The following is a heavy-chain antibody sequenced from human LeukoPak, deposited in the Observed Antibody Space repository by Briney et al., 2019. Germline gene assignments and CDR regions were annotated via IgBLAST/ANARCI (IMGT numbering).Heavy chain of an antibody. Sequence: PGGSLRLSCAASGFTFSTYAMSWVRQAPGKGLECVSAISGSGGSTYYADSVKGRFTISRDNSKNTLYLQMNSLRAEDTAVYYCAKDKDYGDYYYYMDVWGKGTTVTVSS. V-gene: IGHV3-23*01. CDR2: ISGSGGST. J-gene: IGHJ6*03. CDR3: AKDKDYGDYYYYMDV. CDR1: GFTFSTYA. D-gene: IGHD4-17*01.